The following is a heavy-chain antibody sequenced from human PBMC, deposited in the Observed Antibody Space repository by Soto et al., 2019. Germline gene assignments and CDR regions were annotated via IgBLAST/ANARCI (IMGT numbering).Heavy chain of an antibody. J-gene: IGHJ4*02. CDR3: ARAVAVAADFDY. CDR1: GYTFTGYA. V-gene: IGHV1-3*05. D-gene: IGHD6-19*01. CDR2: INAGNGNT. Sequence: QAQLVQSGAEEKKPGASVKVSCKASGYTFTGYAMHWVRQAPGHRLEWMGWINAGNGNTKYSQKFQGRVTITRDTSASTTYMELSSLRSEDTAVYYCARAVAVAADFDYWGQGTLVTVSS.